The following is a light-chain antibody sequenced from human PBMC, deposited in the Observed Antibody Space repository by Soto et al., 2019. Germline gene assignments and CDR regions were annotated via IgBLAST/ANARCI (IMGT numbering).Light chain of an antibody. CDR1: LTLNNH. CDR2: GTS. CDR3: KQYETSPPSSS. V-gene: IGKV3-15*01. J-gene: IGKJ5*01. Sequence: EIVMTQSTATLSVSPGERATLSSSAVLTLNNHVAWYHHNPGEAPRLLIYGTSTRATGISARFSGGGSGTEFTLTVSSLQSEDFAVYYCKQYETSPPSSSFGHGTRLEV.